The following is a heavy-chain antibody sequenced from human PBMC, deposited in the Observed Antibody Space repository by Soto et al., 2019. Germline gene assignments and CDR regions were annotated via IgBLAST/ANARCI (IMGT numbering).Heavy chain of an antibody. CDR2: IWFDGSDK. V-gene: IGHV3-33*01. D-gene: IGHD2-2*01. CDR1: GFTFSNYG. Sequence: GGSLRLSCAASGFTFSNYGMHWVRQAPGKGLEWVALIWFDGSDKYYADSVKGRFTMSRDNSKNTVYLQMNSLRAEDTAMYYCARLYCSSPSCYSVGAFEIRGQGTMVTVSS. J-gene: IGHJ3*02. CDR3: ARLYCSSPSCYSVGAFEI.